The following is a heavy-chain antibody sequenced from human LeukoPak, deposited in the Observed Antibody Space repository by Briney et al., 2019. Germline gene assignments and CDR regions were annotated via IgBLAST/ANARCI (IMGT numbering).Heavy chain of an antibody. V-gene: IGHV3-7*01. J-gene: IGHJ4*02. CDR1: GFTFSRYW. CDR3: VRTCYYASGSYYSAFDY. CDR2: IKQDGSEK. Sequence: GGSLRLSCAASGFTFSRYWMTWVRQAPGKGLEWVANIKQDGSEKHYVDSVKGRFTISRDNAKNSLYLQMNSLRADDTAVYYCVRTCYYASGSYYSAFDYWGQGTLVTVSS. D-gene: IGHD3-10*01.